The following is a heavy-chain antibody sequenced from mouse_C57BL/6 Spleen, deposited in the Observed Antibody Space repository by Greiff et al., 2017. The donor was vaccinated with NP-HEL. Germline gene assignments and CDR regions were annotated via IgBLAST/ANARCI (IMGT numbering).Heavy chain of an antibody. J-gene: IGHJ2*01. CDR2: ISYDGSN. V-gene: IGHV3-6*01. Sequence: EVQLVESGPGLVKPSQSLSLTCSVTGYSITSGYYWNWIRQFPGNTLEWMGYISYDGSNNYNPSLKNRISITRDTSKNQFFLTLNSVTTEDTATYYCARLDDYDGVDDWGQGTTLTVSS. CDR1: GYSITSGYY. D-gene: IGHD2-4*01. CDR3: ARLDDYDGVDD.